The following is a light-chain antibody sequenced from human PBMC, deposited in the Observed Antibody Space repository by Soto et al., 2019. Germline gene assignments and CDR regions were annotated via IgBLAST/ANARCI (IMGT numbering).Light chain of an antibody. CDR3: QQYGSSPEIT. J-gene: IGKJ3*01. CDR2: GTS. V-gene: IGKV3-20*01. CDR1: QSVSSNY. Sequence: EVVLTQSPGTLSLSPGERATLSCRASQSVSSNYLAWYQQKPGQAPRLLIYGTSSRATAIPDRFSGSGSWTDFTLTIARLEPEDFAVYYCQQYGSSPEITFGPGTKVDIK.